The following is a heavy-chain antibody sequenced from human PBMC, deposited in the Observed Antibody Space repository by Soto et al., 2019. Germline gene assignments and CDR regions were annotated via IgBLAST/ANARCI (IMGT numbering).Heavy chain of an antibody. CDR2: IYHSGST. D-gene: IGHD6-6*01. CDR3: ARDLGSSGPLDY. CDR1: GGSISSGGYS. Sequence: TLSLTCAVSGGSISSGGYSWSWIRQPPGKGLEWIGYIYHSGSTNYNPSLKSRVTISVDTSKNQFSLKLSSVTAADTAVYYCARDLGSSGPLDYWGQGTLVTVSS. J-gene: IGHJ4*02. V-gene: IGHV4-30-2*01.